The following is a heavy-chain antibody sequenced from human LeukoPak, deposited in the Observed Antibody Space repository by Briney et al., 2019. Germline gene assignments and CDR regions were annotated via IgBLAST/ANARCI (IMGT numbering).Heavy chain of an antibody. CDR1: GFTVSSNY. CDR2: IYSGGST. D-gene: IGHD6-19*01. V-gene: IGHV3-66*01. CDR3: AREGYSSGLDP. Sequence: QPGGSLRLSCAASGFTVSSNYMSWVRQAPGKALEGVSVIYSGGSTYYADFVKGRFTISRDNSKNPLYLQMNSLRAEDTAVYSCAREGYSSGLDPWGQGTLVTVSS. J-gene: IGHJ5*02.